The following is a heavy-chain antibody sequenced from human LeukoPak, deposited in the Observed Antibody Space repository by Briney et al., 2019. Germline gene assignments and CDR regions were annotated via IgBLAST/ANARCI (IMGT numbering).Heavy chain of an antibody. Sequence: GGSLRLSCAASGFTFSSYAMSWACQAPGKGLKWVSAISGSGGSTYYADSVKGRFTISRDNSKNTLYLQMNSLRAEDTAVYYCARRYYDFWSGSPGPFDYWGQGTLVTVSS. CDR2: ISGSGGST. CDR1: GFTFSSYA. D-gene: IGHD3-3*01. CDR3: ARRYYDFWSGSPGPFDY. J-gene: IGHJ4*02. V-gene: IGHV3-23*01.